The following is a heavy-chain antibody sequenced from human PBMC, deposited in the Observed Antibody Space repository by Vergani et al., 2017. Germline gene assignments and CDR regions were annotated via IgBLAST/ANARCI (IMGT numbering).Heavy chain of an antibody. J-gene: IGHJ4*02. V-gene: IGHV4-38-2*02. CDR3: ARDLLWFGEPGGYFDY. Sequence: QVQLQESGPGLVKPSETLSLTCAVSGYSISSGYYWGWIRQPPGKGLEWIGSIYHSGSTYYNPSLKSRVTISVDTSKNQFSLKLSSVTAADTAVYYCARDLLWFGEPGGYFDYWGQGTLVTVSS. CDR1: GYSISSGYY. CDR2: IYHSGST. D-gene: IGHD3-10*01.